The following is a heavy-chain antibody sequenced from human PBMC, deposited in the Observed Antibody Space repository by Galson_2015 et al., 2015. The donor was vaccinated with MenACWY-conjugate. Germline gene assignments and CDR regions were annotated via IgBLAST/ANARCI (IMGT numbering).Heavy chain of an antibody. Sequence: SLRLSCAASGFTFSSYWMHWVRQAPGKGLVWVSRINSDGSSTTYADSVKGRFTISRDNTQNTLYLQMNSLRADDTAVYYCVRGGAIIHDHWGQGTLVTVSS. V-gene: IGHV3-74*01. J-gene: IGHJ5*02. D-gene: IGHD4/OR15-4a*01. CDR2: INSDGSST. CDR3: VRGGAIIHDH. CDR1: GFTFSSYW.